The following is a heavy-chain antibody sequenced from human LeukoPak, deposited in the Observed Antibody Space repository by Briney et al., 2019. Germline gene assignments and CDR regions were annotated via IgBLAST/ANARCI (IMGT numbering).Heavy chain of an antibody. J-gene: IGHJ4*02. D-gene: IGHD6-19*01. CDR3: ARGGAYIAVAGTFDY. CDR1: GGSISSYY. Sequence: NTSETLSLTCTVSGGSISSYYWSWIRQPPGEGLEWIGYIYYSGSTNYNPSLKSRVTISVDTSKNQFSLKLSSVTAADTAVYYCARGGAYIAVAGTFDYRGQGTLVTVSS. CDR2: IYYSGST. V-gene: IGHV4-59*01.